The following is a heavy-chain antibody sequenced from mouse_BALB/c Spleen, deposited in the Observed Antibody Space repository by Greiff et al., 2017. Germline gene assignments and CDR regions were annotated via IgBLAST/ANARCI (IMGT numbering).Heavy chain of an antibody. CDR1: GYTFTDYN. Sequence: EVQVVESGPELVKPGASVKIPCKASGYTFTDYNMDWVKQSHGKSLEWIGDINPNNGGTIYNQKFKGKATLTVDKSSSTAYMELRSLTSEDTAVYYCARRGIYDGPYYFDYWGQGTTLTVSS. CDR2: INPNNGGT. CDR3: ARRGIYDGPYYFDY. J-gene: IGHJ2*01. D-gene: IGHD2-3*01. V-gene: IGHV1-18*01.